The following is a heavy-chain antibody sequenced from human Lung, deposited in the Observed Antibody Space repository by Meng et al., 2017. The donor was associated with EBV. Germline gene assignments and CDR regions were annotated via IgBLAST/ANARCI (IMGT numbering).Heavy chain of an antibody. CDR3: ARLYRGGWYL. Sequence: QEQLQQRGAGLLKPSETLSLTCAVYGGYLSAYYCSWIRQPPGKGLEWIGEINRSGSTNYNPSLKSRLTVSMDTSKNQFSLKLSSVTAADTAVYYCARLYRGGWYLWGRGTLVTVSS. CDR2: INRSGST. D-gene: IGHD6-19*01. CDR1: GGYLSAYY. J-gene: IGHJ4*02. V-gene: IGHV4-34*02.